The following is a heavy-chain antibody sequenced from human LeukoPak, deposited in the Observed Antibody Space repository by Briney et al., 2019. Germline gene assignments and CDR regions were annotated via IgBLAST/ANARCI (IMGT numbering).Heavy chain of an antibody. CDR1: GYTFTDYY. D-gene: IGHD3-16*01. CDR2: INPNTGGT. V-gene: IGHV1-2*02. J-gene: IGHJ4*02. CDR3: ARDGAFDY. Sequence: GASVKVSCKASGYTFTDYYMHWVRQAPGQGFEWMGWINPNTGGTNYAQKFQGRVTMTRDTSISTAYMELSSLRSDDTAGYYCARDGAFDYWGQGTLVTVSS.